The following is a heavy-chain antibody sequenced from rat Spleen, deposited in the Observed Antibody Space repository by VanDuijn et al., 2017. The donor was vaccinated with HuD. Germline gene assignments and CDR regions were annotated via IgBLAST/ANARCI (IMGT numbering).Heavy chain of an antibody. CDR3: ARRHYGYTDYFDY. V-gene: IGHV5-22*01. J-gene: IGHJ2*01. D-gene: IGHD1-4*01. CDR1: GFTFSDYY. Sequence: EVQLVESDGGLVQPGRSLKLSCVASGFTFSDYYMAWVRQAPTKGLEWVASISYEGSGTYYGDSVKGRFTISRDNAKTTLHLQMDSLRSEDTATYYCARRHYGYTDYFDYWGQGVMVTVSS. CDR2: ISYEGSGT.